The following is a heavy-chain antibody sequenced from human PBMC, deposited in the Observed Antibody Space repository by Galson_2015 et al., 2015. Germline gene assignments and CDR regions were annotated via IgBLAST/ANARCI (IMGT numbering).Heavy chain of an antibody. CDR3: AGGGSGYSNGFDP. CDR2: INAGNGHT. CDR1: GYTFTYYA. D-gene: IGHD3-22*01. Sequence: SVKVSCKAPGYTFTYYAMHWVRQAPGQRLEWMGWINAGNGHTKYSQKFQGRVTITRDTSASRAYMELSSLRSEDTAVYYCAGGGSGYSNGFDPWGQGTLVTVSS. V-gene: IGHV1-3*01. J-gene: IGHJ5*02.